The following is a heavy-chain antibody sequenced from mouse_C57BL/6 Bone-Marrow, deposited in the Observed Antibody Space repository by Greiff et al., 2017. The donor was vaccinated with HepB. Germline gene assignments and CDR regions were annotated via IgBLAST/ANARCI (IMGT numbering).Heavy chain of an antibody. CDR2: INPNNGGT. V-gene: IGHV1-22*01. D-gene: IGHD1-1*01. J-gene: IGHJ3*01. Sequence: VQLQQSGPELVKPGASVKMSCKASGYTFTDYNMHWVKQSHGKSLEWIGYINPNNGGTSYNQKFKGKATLTVNKSSSTADMELRSLTSEDSAVYYCARFYYYGSSPSWFAYWGQGTLVTVSA. CDR3: ARFYYYGSSPSWFAY. CDR1: GYTFTDYN.